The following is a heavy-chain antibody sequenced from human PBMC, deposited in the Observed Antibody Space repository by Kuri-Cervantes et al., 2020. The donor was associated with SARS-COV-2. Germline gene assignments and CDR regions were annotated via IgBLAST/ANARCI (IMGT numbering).Heavy chain of an antibody. V-gene: IGHV3-64*01. Sequence: GESLKISCAASGFTFSSYAMHWVRQAPGKGLEYVSAISSNGGSTYYANSVKGRFTISRDNSKNTLYLQMGSPRAGDMAVYYCARYPFDYWGQGTLVTVSS. D-gene: IGHD2-2*01. CDR1: GFTFSSYA. J-gene: IGHJ4*02. CDR2: ISSNGGST. CDR3: ARYPFDY.